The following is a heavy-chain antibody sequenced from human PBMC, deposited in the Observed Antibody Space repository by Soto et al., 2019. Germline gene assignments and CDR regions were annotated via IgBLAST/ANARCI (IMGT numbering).Heavy chain of an antibody. J-gene: IGHJ4*02. Sequence: QVQLQESGPGLVKPSQTLSLTCTVSGGSFSSGGYYWSWIRQHPGKGLEWIGYIYYSGSTYYNPSLNSRVTLSVDTSKNQFSLKLSSVTAADTAVYYCARVFSSGWYAADYWGQGTLVTVSS. V-gene: IGHV4-31*03. CDR2: IYYSGST. CDR1: GGSFSSGGYY. D-gene: IGHD6-19*01. CDR3: ARVFSSGWYAADY.